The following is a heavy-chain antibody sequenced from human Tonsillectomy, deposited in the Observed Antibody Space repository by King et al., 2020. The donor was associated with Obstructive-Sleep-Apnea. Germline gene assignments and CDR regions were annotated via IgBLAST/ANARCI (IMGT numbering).Heavy chain of an antibody. CDR1: GASIGGTYYY. D-gene: IGHD3-16*01. J-gene: IGHJ4*02. CDR2: VHYSGET. Sequence: QLQESGTGLVKPSQTLSLTCTVSGASIGGTYYYWSWIRQHPGKGLEWLGLVHYSGETYYNPSLKSRLTISVDTSKNQFSLNLSSVTAADTAIYYCAREAIRLGEFRFWGQGTLVTVSA. CDR3: AREAIRLGEFRF. V-gene: IGHV4-31*03.